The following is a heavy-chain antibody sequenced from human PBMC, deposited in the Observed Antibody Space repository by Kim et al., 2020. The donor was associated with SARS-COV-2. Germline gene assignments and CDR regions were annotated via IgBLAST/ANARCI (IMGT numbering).Heavy chain of an antibody. V-gene: IGHV4-59*13. CDR1: TGSMSNYY. J-gene: IGHJ3*02. D-gene: IGHD3-3*02. CDR2: IYYSGST. CDR3: SRNRPHSFAFEI. Sequence: SETLSLTCSVSTGSMSNYYWSWIRQSPGKGLEWLGHIYYSGSTNYNPSLKSRVTISVDTSKNQFSLNLSSVTAADTAVYYCSRNRPHSFAFEIWGQGTMVTVSS.